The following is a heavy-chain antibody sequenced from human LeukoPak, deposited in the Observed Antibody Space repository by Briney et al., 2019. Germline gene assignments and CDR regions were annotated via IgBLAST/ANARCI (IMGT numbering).Heavy chain of an antibody. J-gene: IGHJ4*02. CDR1: GGSISSGSYY. Sequence: SQTLSLTCTVSGGSISSGSYYWSWIRQPAGKGLEWIGRIYTSGSTNYNPSLKSRVTISVDTSKNQFSLKLSSVTAADTAVYYCARVSRSSTSWEYYLDCWGQGTLVTVSS. CDR3: ARVSRSSTSWEYYLDC. V-gene: IGHV4-61*02. CDR2: IYTSGST. D-gene: IGHD2-2*01.